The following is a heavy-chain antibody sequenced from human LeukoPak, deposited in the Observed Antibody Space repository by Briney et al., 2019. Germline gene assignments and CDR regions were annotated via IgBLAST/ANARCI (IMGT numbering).Heavy chain of an antibody. J-gene: IGHJ4*02. V-gene: IGHV3-23*01. CDR1: GFTFSSYA. CDR2: ISGRGGAT. CDR3: AKAQSYYYDTSGYYCYFDY. D-gene: IGHD3-22*01. Sequence: PGGSLRLSCAASGFTFSSYAMSWVRQAPGKGLEWVSGISGRGGATYHADSVKGGVTISRDNAKNTLHLQMNSLRAEDTAIYYCAKAQSYYYDTSGYYCYFDYWGQGTLVTVSS.